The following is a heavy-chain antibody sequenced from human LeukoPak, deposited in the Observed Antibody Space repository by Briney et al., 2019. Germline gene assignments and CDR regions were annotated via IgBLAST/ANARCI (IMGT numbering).Heavy chain of an antibody. J-gene: IGHJ4*02. V-gene: IGHV1-2*02. D-gene: IGHD2-2*01. CDR2: INPNSGGT. CDR3: ARKSAVRKTSEFDY. Sequence: VASVKVSCKASGYTFTGYYMSWVRQAPGQGLEWMGWINPNSGGTNYPQKFQGRVTMTTDTSISTAYMELSSLRSDDTAVYYCARKSAVRKTSEFDYWGQGTLVTVSS. CDR1: GYTFTGYY.